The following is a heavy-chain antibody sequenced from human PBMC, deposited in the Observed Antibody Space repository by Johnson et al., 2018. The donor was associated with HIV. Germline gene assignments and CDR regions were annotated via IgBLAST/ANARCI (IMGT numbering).Heavy chain of an antibody. CDR3: AKDFSSSWGRAFDI. CDR1: GFTFSSYA. D-gene: IGHD6-13*01. V-gene: IGHV3-30*04. Sequence: VQLVESGGGVVQPGRSLRLSCAASGFTFSSYAMHWVRQAPGKGLEWVAVISYDGSNTYYADSVKGRFTISRDNSKNTLYLQMNSLRAEDTAVYYCAKDFSSSWGRAFDIWGQGTMVTVSS. J-gene: IGHJ3*02. CDR2: ISYDGSNT.